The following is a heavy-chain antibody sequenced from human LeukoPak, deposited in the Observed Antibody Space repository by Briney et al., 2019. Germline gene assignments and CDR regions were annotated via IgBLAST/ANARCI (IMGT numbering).Heavy chain of an antibody. J-gene: IGHJ4*02. CDR1: GYTFTSYD. Sequence: ASVKVSCKASGYTFTSYDINWVRQATGQGLGWMGWMNPNSGNTGYAQKFQGRVTMTRDTFISTVYMDLSRLRSDDTAVYYCARELWFGEFYFDYWGQGTLVTVSS. CDR2: MNPNSGNT. CDR3: ARELWFGEFYFDY. D-gene: IGHD3-10*01. V-gene: IGHV1-8*01.